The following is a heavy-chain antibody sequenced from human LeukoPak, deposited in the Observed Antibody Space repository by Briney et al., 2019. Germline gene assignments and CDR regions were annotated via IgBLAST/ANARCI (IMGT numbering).Heavy chain of an antibody. J-gene: IGHJ6*03. CDR3: AREAPGGYYDSSGYGYYYYMDV. Sequence: PSETLSLTCTVSGGSISSYYWTWIRQPAGKGLEWIGRIFSSGSTNYNPSLKSRVTMSVDTSKSQFSMKLRSVTAADTAVYYCAREAPGGYYDSSGYGYYYYMDVWGKGTTVTVSS. V-gene: IGHV4-4*07. CDR1: GGSISSYY. D-gene: IGHD3-22*01. CDR2: IFSSGST.